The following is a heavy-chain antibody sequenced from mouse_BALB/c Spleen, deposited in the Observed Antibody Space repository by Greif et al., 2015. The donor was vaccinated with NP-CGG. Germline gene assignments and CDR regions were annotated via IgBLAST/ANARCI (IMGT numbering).Heavy chain of an antibody. J-gene: IGHJ4*01. V-gene: IGHV1S126*01. CDR1: GYSFTSYW. CDR3: ASLYDGYDAMDY. Sequence: VQVVESGPQLVRPGASVKISCKASGYSFTSYWMHWVKQRPGQGLEWIGMIDPSDSETRLNQKFKDKATLTVDKSSSTAYMQLSSPTSEDSAVYYCASLYDGYDAMDYWGQGTSVTVSS. CDR2: IDPSDSET. D-gene: IGHD2-3*01.